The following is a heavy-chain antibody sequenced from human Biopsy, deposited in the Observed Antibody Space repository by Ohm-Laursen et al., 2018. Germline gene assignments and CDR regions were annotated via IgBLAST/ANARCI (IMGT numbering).Heavy chain of an antibody. CDR2: VNPNSGAT. J-gene: IGHJ4*02. Sequence: EASVKVSCKPSGYTFNDYYIHWVRQSPGQGLEGMGGVNPNSGATNSAEKFRGRVTLTRDTSISAVYIELRRLKSDDAAVYFCARDRMTDVFGGPTRTDVFDSWGQGTPVTVSS. V-gene: IGHV1-2*02. D-gene: IGHD3-10*01. CDR1: GYTFNDYY. CDR3: ARDRMTDVFGGPTRTDVFDS.